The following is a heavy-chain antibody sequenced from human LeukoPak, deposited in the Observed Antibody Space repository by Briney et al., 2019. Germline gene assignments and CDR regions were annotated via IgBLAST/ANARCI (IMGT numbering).Heavy chain of an antibody. CDR3: AKVRAGHYFDY. J-gene: IGHJ4*02. CDR2: ITGSAA. V-gene: IGHV3-23*01. D-gene: IGHD6-19*01. Sequence: GGSLRLSCAASGFTFSNYAMSWVRQAPGKGLEWVSSITGSAAYYADSVKGRFTISRDNSKNTLYLQMNNLRAEDTAVYCCAKVRAGHYFDYWGQGTLVTVSS. CDR1: GFTFSNYA.